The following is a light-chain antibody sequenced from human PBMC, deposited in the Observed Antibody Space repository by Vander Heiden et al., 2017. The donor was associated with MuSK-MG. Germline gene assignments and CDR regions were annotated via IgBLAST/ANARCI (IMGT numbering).Light chain of an antibody. V-gene: IGKV1-12*01. J-gene: IGKJ2*02. CDR1: QGISSW. Sequence: DIQMTQSPSSVSASVGDRVTITCRASQGISSWLAWYQQKPGKAPKLLIYAASSLQRGVKSRFSGSGDGTDVTLTIISRQPEDFETYYCQQANSVHPNCTFGQGTKVEIK. CDR2: AAS. CDR3: QQANSVHPNCT.